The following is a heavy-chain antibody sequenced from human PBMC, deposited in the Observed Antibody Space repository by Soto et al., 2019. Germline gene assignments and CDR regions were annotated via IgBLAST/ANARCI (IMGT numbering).Heavy chain of an antibody. CDR3: ARVPYYYDSSGWPPDY. CDR2: INTNTGNP. V-gene: IGHV7-4-1*01. D-gene: IGHD3-22*01. J-gene: IGHJ4*02. Sequence: ASVKVSGKASGYTFTSYAMNWVRQAPGQGLEWMGWINTNTGNPTYAQGFTGRFVFSLDTSVSTAYLQICSLKAEDTAVYYCARVPYYYDSSGWPPDYWGQGTLVTVSS. CDR1: GYTFTSYA.